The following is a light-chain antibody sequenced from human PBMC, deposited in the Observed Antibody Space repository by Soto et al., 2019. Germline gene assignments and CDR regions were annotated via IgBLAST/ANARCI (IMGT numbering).Light chain of an antibody. Sequence: QSVLTQPRSVSGSPGQSVTISCTGTSSDVGGYKYVSWYQQRPGKAPKLIIYGVSRWPSGVPNRFSGSKSGNRASLTISGLQAEDEGDYYCCSYAGGPEVFGPGTKVTVL. J-gene: IGLJ1*01. CDR1: SSDVGGYKY. CDR2: GVS. V-gene: IGLV2-11*01. CDR3: CSYAGGPEV.